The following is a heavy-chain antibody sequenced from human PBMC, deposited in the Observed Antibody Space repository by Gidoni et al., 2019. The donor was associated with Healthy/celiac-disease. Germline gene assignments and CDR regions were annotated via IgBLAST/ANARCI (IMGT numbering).Heavy chain of an antibody. CDR1: GGTFSSYA. D-gene: IGHD3-22*01. J-gene: IGHJ4*01. V-gene: IGHV1-69*01. CDR2: IIPILGTA. CDR3: AREQSSFWYGSSGSLDY. Sequence: KKPGSSVKVSCKASGGTFSSYAISWVRQAPGQGLEWMGGIIPILGTANYAQKFQGRVTITAAESTSTAYMELSSQRSEDTAVYYCAREQSSFWYGSSGSLDYWGQGTLVTVPS.